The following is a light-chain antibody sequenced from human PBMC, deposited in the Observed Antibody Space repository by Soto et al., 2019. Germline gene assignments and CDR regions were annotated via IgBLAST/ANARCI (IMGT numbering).Light chain of an antibody. CDR2: DVS. CDR3: SSYTSSSTLYV. J-gene: IGLJ1*01. V-gene: IGLV2-14*01. CDR1: SRDVGGYNY. Sequence: QSVLTQPASVSGSPGQSITITCTGNSRDVGGYNYVSWYQQHPVKAPKLMIYDVSNRPSGVSNRLSGSKFGNTASLTISGLQAEDEADYYCSSYTSSSTLYVFGTGTKVTVL.